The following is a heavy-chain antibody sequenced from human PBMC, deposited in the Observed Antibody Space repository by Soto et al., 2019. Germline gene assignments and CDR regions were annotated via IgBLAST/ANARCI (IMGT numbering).Heavy chain of an antibody. D-gene: IGHD1-26*01. J-gene: IGHJ4*02. Sequence: EVQLLESGGGLVQPGGSLRLSCAASGFTFSSYAMSWVRQAPGKGLEWVSAISGSGGSTYYADSVKGRFTISRDNSKNTLYLQMNSLRAEDTAVYYCATPTPRGGSYYGYYFAYWGQGTLVTVSS. V-gene: IGHV3-23*01. CDR3: ATPTPRGGSYYGYYFAY. CDR2: ISGSGGST. CDR1: GFTFSSYA.